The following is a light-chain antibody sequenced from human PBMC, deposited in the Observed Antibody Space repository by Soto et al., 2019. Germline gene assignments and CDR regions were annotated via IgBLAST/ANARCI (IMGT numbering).Light chain of an antibody. V-gene: IGKV1-5*03. Sequence: DIPMTQSPSTLSASVGDRVTITCRASQSISSWLAWYQQKPGKAPKLLIYKASSLESGVPSRFSGSGSGTEFTLTISSLQPDDFAAYSCQQYNSYSPWSFCQGTKVEIK. CDR3: QQYNSYSPWS. CDR2: KAS. CDR1: QSISSW. J-gene: IGKJ1*01.